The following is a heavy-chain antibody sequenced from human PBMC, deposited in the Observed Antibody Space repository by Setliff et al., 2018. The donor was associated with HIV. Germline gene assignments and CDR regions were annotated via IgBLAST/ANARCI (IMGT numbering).Heavy chain of an antibody. CDR3: AKDAGYCSGESCYFYMDV. D-gene: IGHD2-8*02. CDR2: IKQDESEM. CDR1: GFIFSKSC. Sequence: GGSLRLSCAASGFIFSKSCMSWVRQAPGKGLEWVATIKQDESEMQYVDSVKGRFTISRDNAKSSLYLQMNSLRAEDTAVYYCAKDAGYCSGESCYFYMDVWGKGTTVTVSS. V-gene: IGHV3-7*03. J-gene: IGHJ6*03.